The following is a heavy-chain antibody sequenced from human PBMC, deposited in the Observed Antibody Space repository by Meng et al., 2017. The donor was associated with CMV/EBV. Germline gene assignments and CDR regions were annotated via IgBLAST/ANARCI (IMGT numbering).Heavy chain of an antibody. CDR2: ISWDGGST. J-gene: IGHJ3*02. CDR3: ANGRSQNYYDSSGYSKPPHDAFDI. Sequence: GSLRLSCAASGFTFDDYAMHRVRQAPGKGLEWVSLISWDGGSTYYADSVKGRFTISRDNSKNSLYLQMNSLRAEDTALYYCANGRSQNYYDSSGYSKPPHDAFDIWGQGTMVTVSS. CDR1: GFTFDDYA. D-gene: IGHD3-22*01. V-gene: IGHV3-43D*03.